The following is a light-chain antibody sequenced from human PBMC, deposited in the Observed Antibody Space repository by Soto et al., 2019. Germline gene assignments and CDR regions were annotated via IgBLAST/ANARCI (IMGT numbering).Light chain of an antibody. CDR1: QTVTSGY. J-gene: IGKJ1*01. Sequence: EIVLTQSPDTLSLSPGERATLSCRASQTVTSGYLAWYQQKPGQAPRLLMYGVSTGATGIPDRFSGSGSGTDFTLTISRLEPEDFAVYYCQQYNNWPPWTFGQGTKVDIK. V-gene: IGKV3-20*01. CDR2: GVS. CDR3: QQYNNWPPWT.